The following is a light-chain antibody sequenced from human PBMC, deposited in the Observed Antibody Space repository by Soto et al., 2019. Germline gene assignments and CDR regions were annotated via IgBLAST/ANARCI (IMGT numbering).Light chain of an antibody. Sequence: EIVMTQSPATLSVSPGERATLSCRASQSVSSNLAWYQQKPGQAPRLLIYVASTRAPGIAARFSGGGSETEFTLTISRLQTEDFEVCYRQQYNNWPWTFGQGTKVEIK. V-gene: IGKV3-15*01. CDR3: QQYNNWPWT. J-gene: IGKJ1*01. CDR2: VAS. CDR1: QSVSSN.